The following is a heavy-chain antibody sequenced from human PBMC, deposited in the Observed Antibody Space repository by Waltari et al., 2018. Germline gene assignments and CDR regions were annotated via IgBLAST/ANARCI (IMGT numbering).Heavy chain of an antibody. V-gene: IGHV4-39*01. D-gene: IGHD3-10*01. Sequence: GWIRQPPGKGLEWIGSIHYSGSTYYNPSLKSRLTISVDTSKNQFSLKLSSVTAADTAVYYCASSFSVSGSYRLLDYWGQGTLV. J-gene: IGHJ4*02. CDR2: IHYSGST. CDR3: ASSFSVSGSYRLLDY.